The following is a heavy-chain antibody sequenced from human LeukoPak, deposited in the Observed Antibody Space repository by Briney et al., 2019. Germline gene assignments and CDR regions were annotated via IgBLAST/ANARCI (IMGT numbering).Heavy chain of an antibody. CDR2: INPSGGST. CDR3: AKDLTGSGWDFDY. V-gene: IGHV1-46*01. CDR1: GYTFTSYY. Sequence: ASVKVSCKASGYTFTSYYMHWARQAPGQGLEWMGIINPSGGSTSYAQRFQGRVAVTRDTSTSTAYMELSSLRSEDTAVYYCAKDLTGSGWDFDYWGQGTLVTVSS. D-gene: IGHD6-19*01. J-gene: IGHJ4*02.